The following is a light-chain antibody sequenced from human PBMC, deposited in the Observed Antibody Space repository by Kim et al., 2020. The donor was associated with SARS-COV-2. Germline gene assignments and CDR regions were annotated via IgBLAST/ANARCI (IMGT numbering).Light chain of an antibody. CDR1: SSDVGGYNY. J-gene: IGLJ3*02. CDR3: CSYAGSYTLV. CDR2: DVS. V-gene: IGLV2-11*01. Sequence: QSALTQPRSVSGSPGQSVTISCTGTSSDVGGYNYVSWYQQHPGKAPKLMIYDVSKRPSGVPDRFSGSKSGNTASLTIFWLQAEDEADYYCCSYAGSYTLVLGGGTQLTVL.